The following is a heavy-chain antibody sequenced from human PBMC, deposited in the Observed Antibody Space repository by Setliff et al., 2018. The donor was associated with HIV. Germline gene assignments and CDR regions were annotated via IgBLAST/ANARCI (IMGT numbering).Heavy chain of an antibody. V-gene: IGHV1-69*05. J-gene: IGHJ5*02. CDR2: IIPIFGTT. CDR3: ARTGRGRTYYNFWSGEYNWFDP. CDR1: GGTFSSYA. Sequence: ASVKVSCKASGGTFSSYAISWVRQAPGQGLEWMGGIIPIFGTTNYAQKFQGRVTITTDESTTTAYMELSSLRSEDTAVYYCARTGRGRTYYNFWSGEYNWFDPWGQGTLVTVSS. D-gene: IGHD3-3*01.